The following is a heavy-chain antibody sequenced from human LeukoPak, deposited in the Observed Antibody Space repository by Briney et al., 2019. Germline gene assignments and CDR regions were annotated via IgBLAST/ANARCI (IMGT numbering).Heavy chain of an antibody. V-gene: IGHV1-2*04. Sequence: ASVKVSCKASGYTFTGYYMHWVRQAPGQGLEWMVWINPNSGGTNYAQKFQGWVTMTRDTSISTAYMELSRLRSDDTAVYYCARDSDDYGDYTLDYWGQGTLVTVSS. CDR1: GYTFTGYY. J-gene: IGHJ4*02. CDR3: ARDSDDYGDYTLDY. CDR2: INPNSGGT. D-gene: IGHD4-17*01.